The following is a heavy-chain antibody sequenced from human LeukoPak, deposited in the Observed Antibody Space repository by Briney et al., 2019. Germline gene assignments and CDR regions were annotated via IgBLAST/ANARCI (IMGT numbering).Heavy chain of an antibody. J-gene: IGHJ4*02. Sequence: GESLRLSCAASGFTFNTYGMHWVRQAPGKGLEWVAVVSSDGNNKYYADSVKGRFTISRDNSKDTLYLQMNSLRAEDTAVYYCAKVGVIAVAGYYFDYWGQGTLVTVSS. CDR3: AKVGVIAVAGYYFDY. D-gene: IGHD6-19*01. CDR2: VSSDGNNK. CDR1: GFTFNTYG. V-gene: IGHV3-30*18.